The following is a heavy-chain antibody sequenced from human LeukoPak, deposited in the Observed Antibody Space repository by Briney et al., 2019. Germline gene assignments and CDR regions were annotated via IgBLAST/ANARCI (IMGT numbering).Heavy chain of an antibody. D-gene: IGHD1-14*01. CDR1: GYTFTSYD. CDR2: MNPNSGNT. Sequence: ASVKVSCKASGYTFTSYDINWVRQATGQGLEWMGWMNPNSGNTGYAQKFQGRVTMTRNTSISTAYMELSSLRSEDTAVYYCARDPGVGIWPDQYYFDYWGQGTLVTVSS. J-gene: IGHJ4*02. V-gene: IGHV1-8*01. CDR3: ARDPGVGIWPDQYYFDY.